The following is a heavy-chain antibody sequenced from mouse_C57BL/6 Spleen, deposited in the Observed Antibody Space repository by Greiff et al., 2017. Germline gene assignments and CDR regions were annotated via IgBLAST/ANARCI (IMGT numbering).Heavy chain of an antibody. J-gene: IGHJ4*01. CDR2: ILPGSGST. D-gene: IGHD3-2*02. CDR1: GYTFTGYW. Sequence: VKLQESGAELMKPGASVKLSCKATGYTFTGYWIEWVKQRPGHGLEWIGEILPGSGSTNYNEKFKGKATFTADTSSNTAYMQLSSLTTEDSAIYYCARVEGDSSGYVSHYAMDYWGQGTSVTVSS. V-gene: IGHV1-9*01. CDR3: ARVEGDSSGYVSHYAMDY.